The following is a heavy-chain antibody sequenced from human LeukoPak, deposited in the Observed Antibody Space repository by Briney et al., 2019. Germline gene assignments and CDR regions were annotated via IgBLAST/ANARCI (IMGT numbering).Heavy chain of an antibody. CDR3: ARPWGTAMAQPLPDAFDI. CDR1: GYSFTSYW. Sequence: GESLKISCKGSGYSFTSYWIGWVRQMPGKGLEWMGIIYPGDSDTRYSPSFQGQVTISADKSISTAYLQWSSLKASDTAMYYCARPWGTAMAQPLPDAFDIWGQGTMVTVSS. D-gene: IGHD5-18*01. CDR2: IYPGDSDT. V-gene: IGHV5-51*01. J-gene: IGHJ3*02.